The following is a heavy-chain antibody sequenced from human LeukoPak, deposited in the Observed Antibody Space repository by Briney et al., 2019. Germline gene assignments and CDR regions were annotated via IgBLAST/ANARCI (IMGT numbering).Heavy chain of an antibody. CDR2: IKYDGSEK. D-gene: IGHD1-26*01. CDR1: GFTFSNYW. J-gene: IGHJ4*02. CDR3: ARYLNSGPEDF. Sequence: GSLRLSCAATGFTFSNYWMSWFRQAPRKGLEWVANIKYDGSEKQYVDSVKGRFTIARDNARKSVSLQMNSLRAEDTAVYYCARYLNSGPEDFWGQGTLVTVSS. V-gene: IGHV3-7*01.